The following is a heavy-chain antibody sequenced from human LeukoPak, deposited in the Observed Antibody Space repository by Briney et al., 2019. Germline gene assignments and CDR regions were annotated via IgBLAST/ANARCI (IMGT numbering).Heavy chain of an antibody. V-gene: IGHV1-24*01. CDR1: GYTLTQLS. Sequence: GGPLKVSSTVSGYTLTQLSMHCVRQAPGKGREWMGGFDTENGETIYAQKFQGRVTMTRDTSTSTVYMELSSLRSEDTAVYYCASTFLGRDGYNYYYYGMDVWGQGTTVTVSS. CDR3: ASTFLGRDGYNYYYYGMDV. D-gene: IGHD5-24*01. CDR2: FDTENGET. J-gene: IGHJ6*02.